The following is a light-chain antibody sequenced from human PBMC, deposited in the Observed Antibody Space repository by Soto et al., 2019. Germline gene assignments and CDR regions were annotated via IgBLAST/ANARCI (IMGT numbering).Light chain of an antibody. CDR2: GAS. CDR3: HQYGNSPWT. CDR1: QSGFSTY. J-gene: IGKJ1*01. V-gene: IGKV3-20*01. Sequence: EIVLTQSPGTLSVSPGERATLSCRASQSGFSTYLAWFQQKPGQAPRLLIFGASTRAAGVPDRFSGSGSATDFTLTISRLEPEDFAVYYCHQYGNSPWTIGQGTLVELK.